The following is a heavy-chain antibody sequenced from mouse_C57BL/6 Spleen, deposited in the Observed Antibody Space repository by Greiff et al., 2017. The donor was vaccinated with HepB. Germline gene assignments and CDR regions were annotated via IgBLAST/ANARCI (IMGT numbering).Heavy chain of an antibody. CDR1: GFTFSDYY. CDR3: ARHRYYYGNYGYFDY. CDR2: ISNGGGST. V-gene: IGHV5-12*01. Sequence: EVKVVESGGGLVQPGGSLKLSCAASGFTFSDYYMYWVRQTPEKRLEWVAYISNGGGSTYYPDTVKGRFTISRDNAKNTLYLQMSRLKSEDTAMYYCARHRYYYGNYGYFDYWGQGTTLTVSS. J-gene: IGHJ2*01. D-gene: IGHD2-1*01.